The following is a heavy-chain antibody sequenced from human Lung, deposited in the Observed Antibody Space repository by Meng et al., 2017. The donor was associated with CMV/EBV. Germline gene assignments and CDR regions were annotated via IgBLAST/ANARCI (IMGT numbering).Heavy chain of an antibody. V-gene: IGHV3-7*01. D-gene: IGHD1-26*01. CDR2: IKQDGSEK. CDR3: ARDFGIVGATSIVGY. CDR1: GFTFSRYW. J-gene: IGHJ4*01. Sequence: GGSLRLXXAASGFTFSRYWMSWVRQAPGKGLEWVANIKQDGSEKYYVDSVKGRFTISRDNAKNSLYLQMNSLRAEDTGVYYCARDFGIVGATSIVGYWGRGTLVTVSS.